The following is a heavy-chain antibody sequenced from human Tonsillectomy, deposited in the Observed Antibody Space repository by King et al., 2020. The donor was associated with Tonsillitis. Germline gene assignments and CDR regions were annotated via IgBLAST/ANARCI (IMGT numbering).Heavy chain of an antibody. CDR3: ARERRSCSSTSCPQYYYYMDV. CDR1: GGSFSGYY. D-gene: IGHD2-2*01. V-gene: IGHV4-34*01. CDR2: INHSGST. Sequence: VQLQQWGAGLLKPSETLSLTCAVYGGSFSGYYWSWIRQPPGKGLEWIGEINHSGSTNYNPSLKSRVTISVDTSKNQFSLKLSSVTAADTAVYYCARERRSCSSTSCPQYYYYMDVWGKGTTVTVSS. J-gene: IGHJ6*03.